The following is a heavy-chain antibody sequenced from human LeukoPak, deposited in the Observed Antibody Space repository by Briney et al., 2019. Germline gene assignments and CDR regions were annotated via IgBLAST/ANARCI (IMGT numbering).Heavy chain of an antibody. V-gene: IGHV3-23*01. CDR2: LSDSGGGT. CDR1: GFTFSSYA. J-gene: IGHJ4*02. CDR3: AKRGVVIRVFLVGFHKEAYYFDS. Sequence: GGSLRLSCAASGFTFSSYAMSWVRQAPGKGLEWVAGLSDSGGGTNYADSVQGRFTISRDNPKNTLYLQMNSLRAEDTAVYFCAKRGVVIRVFLVGFHKEAYYFDSWGLGALVTVSS. D-gene: IGHD3-10*01.